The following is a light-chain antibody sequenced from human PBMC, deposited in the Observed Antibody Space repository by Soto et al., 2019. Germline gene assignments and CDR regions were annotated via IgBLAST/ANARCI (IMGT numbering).Light chain of an antibody. CDR1: SSDVGSYNL. V-gene: IGLV2-23*01. CDR2: EGS. Sequence: QSVLTQPASVSGPPGQSITISCNGTSSDVGSYNLVSWYQQHPGKAPKLMIYEGSKRPSGVSNRFSGSKSGNTASLTISGLQAEDEADYYCCSYAGSVVFGGGTKLTVL. J-gene: IGLJ2*01. CDR3: CSYAGSVV.